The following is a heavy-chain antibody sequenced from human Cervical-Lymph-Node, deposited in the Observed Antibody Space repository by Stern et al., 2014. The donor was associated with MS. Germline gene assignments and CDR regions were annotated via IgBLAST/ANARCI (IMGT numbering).Heavy chain of an antibody. V-gene: IGHV3-72*01. CDR3: ARGLRLGELGKYYYSGMDV. D-gene: IGHD3-16*01. J-gene: IGHJ6*02. CDR2: ARNKAHSYST. CDR1: GFIFSDHY. Sequence: EVQLVQSGGGLVQPGGSLRLSCAASGFIFSDHYMDWVRQAPGKGLEWVGRARNKAHSYSTEYAASVKGRFTISRDDSNNSMYLHMNNLKIEDTAVYYCARGLRLGELGKYYYSGMDVWGQGTTVIVSS.